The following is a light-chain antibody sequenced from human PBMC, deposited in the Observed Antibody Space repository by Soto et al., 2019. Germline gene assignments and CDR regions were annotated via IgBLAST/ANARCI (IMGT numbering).Light chain of an antibody. Sequence: QSALTQPPSASGSPGQSVTISCTGTSSDVGIFNYVSWYQQHPDQAPKLLIFEVNKRPSGVRDRFSASKSGNTASLTVSGLQAEDEADYYCCSYSGSNSLIFGGGTKVTVL. CDR3: CSYSGSNSLI. CDR1: SSDVGIFNY. CDR2: EVN. J-gene: IGLJ2*01. V-gene: IGLV2-8*01.